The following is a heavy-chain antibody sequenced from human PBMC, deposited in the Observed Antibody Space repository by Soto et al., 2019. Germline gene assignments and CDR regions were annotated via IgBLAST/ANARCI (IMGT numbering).Heavy chain of an antibody. J-gene: IGHJ4*02. Sequence: QVQLVQSGSEVKKPGASVKVSCKASGYTFTSYAMHWVRQAPGQNLEWMGWIDVGNGNTRYSQKFQGRVTITWDTSASTAYMDLSSLRFEDTAVYYCARELRGGSYYDYWGQGTLVTVSS. CDR3: ARELRGGSYYDY. CDR1: GYTFTSYA. D-gene: IGHD1-26*01. CDR2: IDVGNGNT. V-gene: IGHV1-3*01.